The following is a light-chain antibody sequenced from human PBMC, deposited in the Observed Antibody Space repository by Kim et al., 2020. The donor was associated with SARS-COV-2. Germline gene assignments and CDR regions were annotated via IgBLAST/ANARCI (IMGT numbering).Light chain of an antibody. J-gene: IGKJ2*01. V-gene: IGKV4-1*01. CDR3: QQYYSTPYT. Sequence: DIVMTQSPDPLAVSLGERATINCKPSQSVLYSSNNKNYLAWYQQKPGQPPKLLIYWASTRESGVPDRFSGSGSGTDFTLTISSLQAEDVAVYYCQQYYSTPYTFGQGTKLEI. CDR1: QSVLYSSNNKNY. CDR2: WAS.